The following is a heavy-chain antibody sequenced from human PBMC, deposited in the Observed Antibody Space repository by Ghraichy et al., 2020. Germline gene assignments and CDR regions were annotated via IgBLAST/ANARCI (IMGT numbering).Heavy chain of an antibody. CDR3: AKDGPVTSYVYGYFDY. J-gene: IGHJ4*02. CDR2: ISGSNNNT. V-gene: IGHV3-23*01. Sequence: GSLRLSCAASGFIFSNYAMSWFRQAPGKGLEWVSVISGSNNNTYYADSVKGRFTISRDNSKNTLYLQMNSLRAEDTALYYCAKDGPVTSYVYGYFDYWGQGTLVTVSS. CDR1: GFIFSNYA. D-gene: IGHD2-21*02.